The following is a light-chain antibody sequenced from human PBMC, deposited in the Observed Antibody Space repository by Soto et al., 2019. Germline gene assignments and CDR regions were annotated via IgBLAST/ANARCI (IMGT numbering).Light chain of an antibody. CDR2: GAS. CDR3: QQYNEWSRT. Sequence: EIVMTQSPATLSVSPGERATLSCRASQSVSISYLAWYQQKPGQAPRLLIYGASSRATGIPARFSGSGSGTDFTLTISSLQSEDFAVYYCQQYNEWSRTFGQGTKVDIK. CDR1: QSVSISY. J-gene: IGKJ1*01. V-gene: IGKV3D-15*01.